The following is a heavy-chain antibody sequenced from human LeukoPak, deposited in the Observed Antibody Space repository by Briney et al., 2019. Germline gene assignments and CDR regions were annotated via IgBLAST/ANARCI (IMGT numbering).Heavy chain of an antibody. V-gene: IGHV1-46*01. CDR3: ARDNTAMVPYDAFDI. Sequence: ASVKVSCKASGYTFTSYYMHWVRQAPGQGLEWMGIINPSGGSTSYAQKFQGRVTMTRDTSTSTVYMELSSLRFEDTAVYYCARDNTAMVPYDAFDIWGQGTMVTVSS. CDR2: INPSGGST. J-gene: IGHJ3*02. CDR1: GYTFTSYY. D-gene: IGHD5-18*01.